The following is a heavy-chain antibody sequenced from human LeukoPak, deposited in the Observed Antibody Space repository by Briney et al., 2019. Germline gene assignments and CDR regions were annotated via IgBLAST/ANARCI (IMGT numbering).Heavy chain of an antibody. V-gene: IGHV1-69*06. CDR1: GGTFSSYA. D-gene: IGHD5-24*01. Sequence: GASVKVSCKASGGTFSSYAISWVRQAPGQGLEWMGGIIPIFGTANYAQKFLGRVTITADKSTSTAYMELSSLRSEDTAVYYCAREGRDGYNLDDYWGQGTLVTVSS. J-gene: IGHJ4*02. CDR2: IIPIFGTA. CDR3: AREGRDGYNLDDY.